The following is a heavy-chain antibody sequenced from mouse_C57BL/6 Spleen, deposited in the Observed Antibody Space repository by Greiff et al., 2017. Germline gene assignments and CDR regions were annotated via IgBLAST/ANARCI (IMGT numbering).Heavy chain of an antibody. CDR1: GYAFTNYL. CDR2: FNPGSGGT. Sequence: QVQLQQSGAELVRPGTSVKVSCKASGYAFTNYLIEWVKQRPGQGLEWIGVFNPGSGGTNYNEKCKGKATLTADKSSSTAYMQLSSLTSEDSAVYFCARSEYYGTYAMDYWGQGTSVTVSS. CDR3: ARSEYYGTYAMDY. V-gene: IGHV1-54*01. D-gene: IGHD1-2*01. J-gene: IGHJ4*01.